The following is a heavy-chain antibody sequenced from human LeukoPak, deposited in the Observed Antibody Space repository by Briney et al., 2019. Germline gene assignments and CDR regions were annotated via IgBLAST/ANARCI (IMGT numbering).Heavy chain of an antibody. V-gene: IGHV4-59*01. CDR3: AAPTAAGSFDY. CDR2: IYYSGST. Sequence: SETLSLTCTVSGGSISSYYWSWIRQPPGKGLGWIGYIYYSGSTNYNPSLKSRVTISVDTSKNQFSLKLSSVTAADTAVYYCAAPTAAGSFDYWGQGTLVTVSS. J-gene: IGHJ4*02. CDR1: GGSISSYY. D-gene: IGHD6-13*01.